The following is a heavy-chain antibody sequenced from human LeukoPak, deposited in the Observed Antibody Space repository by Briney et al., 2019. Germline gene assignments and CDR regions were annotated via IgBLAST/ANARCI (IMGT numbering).Heavy chain of an antibody. CDR1: GGSFSGYY. J-gene: IGHJ6*02. CDR2: INHSGST. CDR3: ARVATPRSSSYYYYGMDV. Sequence: SETLSLTCAVYGGSFSGYYWSWIRQPLGKGLEWIGEINHSGSTNYNPSLKSRVTLSVDTSKNQFSLKLSSVTAADTAVYYCARVATPRSSSYYYYGMDVWGQGTTVTVSS. V-gene: IGHV4-34*01. D-gene: IGHD6-13*01.